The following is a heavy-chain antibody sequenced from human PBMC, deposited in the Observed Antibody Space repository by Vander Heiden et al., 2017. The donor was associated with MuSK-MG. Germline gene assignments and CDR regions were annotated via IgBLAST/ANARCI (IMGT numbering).Heavy chain of an antibody. Sequence: QVPLQQLCAGLLKPSETLSLTCAVYGGSFSGYYWSWIGKPPGKGLEWIGEINHSGSTNYNPSLKSRVTISVDTSKNQFSLKLSSVTAADTAVYYCARGVVGGTRGYYYMDVWGKGTTVTVSS. CDR2: INHSGST. CDR3: ARGVVGGTRGYYYMDV. D-gene: IGHD3-16*01. J-gene: IGHJ6*03. CDR1: GGSFSGYY. V-gene: IGHV4-34*01.